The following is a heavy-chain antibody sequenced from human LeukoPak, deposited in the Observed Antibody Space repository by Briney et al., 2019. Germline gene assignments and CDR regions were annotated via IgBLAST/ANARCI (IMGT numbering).Heavy chain of an antibody. CDR2: ISGSARST. D-gene: IGHD3-10*01. V-gene: IGHV3-23*01. CDR1: GFTFSTYA. Sequence: GGSLRLSFAASGFTFSTYAMSSARQAAGKWREWGSSISGSARSTYYAYSVKGRFTIPRDNSKYTRDWQMNMLRAQDTAAYDCAKDSWFWFGESNWFDPWGQGTLVTVSS. CDR3: AKDSWFWFGESNWFDP. J-gene: IGHJ5*02.